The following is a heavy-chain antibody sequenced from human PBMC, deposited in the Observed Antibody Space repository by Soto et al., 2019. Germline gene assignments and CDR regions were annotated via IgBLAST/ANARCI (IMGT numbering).Heavy chain of an antibody. V-gene: IGHV3-48*02. CDR1: GFPFSTYA. CDR2: INSDSTTT. Sequence: DVHLVESGGGLVQPGGSLRLSCAVSGFPFSTYAMHWVRQAPGKGLEWISYINSDSTTTFHADSVKGRFTVSRDNAKNSLYLQRSSLGHADTAVYYCARDLSQWGQGTLVTVSS. J-gene: IGHJ4*02. CDR3: ARDLSQ.